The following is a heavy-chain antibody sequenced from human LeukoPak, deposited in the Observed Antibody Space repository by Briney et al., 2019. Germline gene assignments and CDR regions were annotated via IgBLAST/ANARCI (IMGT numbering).Heavy chain of an antibody. CDR1: GGSISSSSYY. J-gene: IGHJ6*03. Sequence: SETLSLTCTVSGGSISSSSYYWSWIRQPPGEGLEWIGEINDSGSTNYNPSLKSRVTISVDTSKNQFSLKVNSVTAADTAVYYCARGGTTIFGVVIPGYYYIDVWGEGTTVTVSS. V-gene: IGHV4-39*07. CDR2: INDSGST. CDR3: ARGGTTIFGVVIPGYYYIDV. D-gene: IGHD3-3*01.